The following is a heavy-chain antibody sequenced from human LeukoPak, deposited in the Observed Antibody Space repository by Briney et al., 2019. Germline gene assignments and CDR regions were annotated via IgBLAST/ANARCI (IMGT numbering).Heavy chain of an antibody. Sequence: GGSLRLSCAASGFTFSSYSMNWVRQAPGKGLEWVSSISSLGSYIFYANSVKGRSTISRDNAQNSLFLQMNSLRVDDTAVYYCARADQWGDYYFDYWGQGTLVTVSS. CDR2: ISSLGSYI. V-gene: IGHV3-21*01. CDR1: GFTFSSYS. D-gene: IGHD2-21*01. CDR3: ARADQWGDYYFDY. J-gene: IGHJ4*02.